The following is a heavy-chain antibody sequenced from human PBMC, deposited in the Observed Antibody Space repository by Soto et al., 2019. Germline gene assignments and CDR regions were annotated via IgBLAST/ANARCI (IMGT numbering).Heavy chain of an antibody. D-gene: IGHD6-19*01. J-gene: IGHJ4*02. V-gene: IGHV3-7*03. CDR3: ARYYRGSGRYFFDY. Sequence: WGSLRLSCVASGFTFISSFMGWIRQAPGKGLEWVANINQDGGVTYYVDSVEGRFTISRDNTKDSLYLQMKTLRGEDTAIYYCARYYRGSGRYFFDYWGQGTPVTVSS. CDR2: INQDGGVT. CDR1: GFTFISSF.